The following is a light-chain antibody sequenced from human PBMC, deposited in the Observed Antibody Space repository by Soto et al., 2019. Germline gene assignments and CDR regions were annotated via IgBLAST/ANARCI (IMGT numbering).Light chain of an antibody. J-gene: IGKJ1*01. Sequence: DIVMTQSPDSLAVSLCERATINCKSSQSVLYSSNNKNYLAWYQHKQGQPPKLLIYWASTRESGVHDRFSGSGSGTDFTLTISSLLAEDVAVYYCQQYYSTPTFGQGTKV. CDR1: QSVLYSSNNKNY. CDR2: WAS. CDR3: QQYYSTPT. V-gene: IGKV4-1*01.